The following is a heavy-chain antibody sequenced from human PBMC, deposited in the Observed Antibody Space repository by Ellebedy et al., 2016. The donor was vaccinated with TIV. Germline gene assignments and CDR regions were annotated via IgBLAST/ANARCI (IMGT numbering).Heavy chain of an antibody. D-gene: IGHD4/OR15-4a*01. J-gene: IGHJ6*02. CDR1: GYVFTAYY. CDR3: ARVLRATSGMDV. V-gene: IGHV1-2*02. CDR2: LDPRSGAT. Sequence: ASVKVSCKTSGYVFTAYYIHWVRQAPGQGLEWMGWLDPRSGATNYAQKFQGRVTMTRDTSVNTAYMELSRLQSDDTAVYYCARVLRATSGMDVWGQGTTVIVS.